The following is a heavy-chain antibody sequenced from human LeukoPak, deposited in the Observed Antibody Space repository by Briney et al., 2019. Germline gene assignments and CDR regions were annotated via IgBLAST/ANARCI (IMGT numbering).Heavy chain of an antibody. J-gene: IGHJ4*02. CDR2: INHSGST. CDR3: AGLDYYESSGYYY. CDR1: GGSFSGYY. Sequence: SETLSLTCAVYGGSFSGYYWSWIRQPPGKGLEWIGEINHSGSTNYNPSLKSRVTISVDTSKNQFSLKLSSVTAADTAVYYCAGLDYYESSGYYYWGQGTLVTVSS. D-gene: IGHD3-22*01. V-gene: IGHV4-34*01.